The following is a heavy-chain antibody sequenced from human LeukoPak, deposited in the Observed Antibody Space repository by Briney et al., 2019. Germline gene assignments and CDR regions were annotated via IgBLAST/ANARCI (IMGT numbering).Heavy chain of an antibody. Sequence: AASVKVFCTASGGTFSSYAISWVRQAPGQGLEWMGGIIPIFGTANYAQKFQGRVTITADESTSTAYMELSSLRSEDTAVYYCARGLGWTPVYYYYGMDVWGQGTTVTVSS. CDR2: IIPIFGTA. D-gene: IGHD3/OR15-3a*01. CDR1: GGTFSSYA. CDR3: ARGLGWTPVYYYYGMDV. V-gene: IGHV1-69*13. J-gene: IGHJ6*02.